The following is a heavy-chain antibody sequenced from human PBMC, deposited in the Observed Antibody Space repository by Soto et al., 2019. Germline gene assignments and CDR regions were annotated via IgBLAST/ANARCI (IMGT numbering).Heavy chain of an antibody. CDR1: GGSISSYY. CDR3: ASMRIVVVVAATDYYYGMDV. Sequence: PSETLSLTCTVSGGSISSYYWSWIRQPPGKGLEWIGYIYYSGSTNYNPSLKSRVTISVDTSKNQFSLKLSSVTAADTAVYYCASMRIVVVVAATDYYYGMDVWGQGTTVTVSS. J-gene: IGHJ6*02. CDR2: IYYSGST. V-gene: IGHV4-59*12. D-gene: IGHD2-15*01.